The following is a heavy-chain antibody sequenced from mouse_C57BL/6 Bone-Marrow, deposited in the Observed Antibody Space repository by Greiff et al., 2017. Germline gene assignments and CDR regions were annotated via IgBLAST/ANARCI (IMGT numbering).Heavy chain of an antibody. CDR2: IRNKANNHAT. CDR1: GFTFSDAW. Sequence: EVKLQESGGGLVQPGGSMKLSCAASGFTFSDAWMDWVRQSPEKGLEWVAEIRNKANNHATYYAESVKGRFTISRDDSKSSVYLQMNSLRAEDTGSYYCRRSEPKTAQAAYWGQGTLVTVSA. V-gene: IGHV6-6*01. CDR3: RRSEPKTAQAAY. D-gene: IGHD3-2*02. J-gene: IGHJ3*01.